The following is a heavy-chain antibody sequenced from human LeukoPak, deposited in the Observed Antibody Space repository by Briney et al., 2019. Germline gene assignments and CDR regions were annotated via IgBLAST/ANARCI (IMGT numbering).Heavy chain of an antibody. Sequence: GGAPRLSCVASGFTLGGFAMTLGGRAPRKGRGGGASFFGGGFGAYYVPSVKGRFTISRDNSKNTLYLQMNSLRVEDTAVYYCAKFEGHPWGTYRLDYWGLGTLVTVS. CDR1: GFTLGGFA. CDR3: AKFEGHPWGTYRLDY. D-gene: IGHD3-16*02. J-gene: IGHJ4*02. V-gene: IGHV3-23*01. CDR2: FFGGGFGA.